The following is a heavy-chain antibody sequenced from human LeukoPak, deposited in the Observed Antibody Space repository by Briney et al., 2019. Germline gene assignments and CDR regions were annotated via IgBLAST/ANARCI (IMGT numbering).Heavy chain of an antibody. CDR3: ARGLLRFLEWYCFDH. V-gene: IGHV1-46*01. CDR2: INPSGGST. D-gene: IGHD3-3*01. J-gene: IGHJ5*02. CDR1: GYTFTGYY. Sequence: ASVTVSCKASGYTFTGYYMHWVRQAPGQGLEWMGIINPSGGSTSYAQKFQGRVTMTRDTSTSTVYMELSSLRSEDTAVYYCARGLLRFLEWYCFDHWGQGTLVTVSS.